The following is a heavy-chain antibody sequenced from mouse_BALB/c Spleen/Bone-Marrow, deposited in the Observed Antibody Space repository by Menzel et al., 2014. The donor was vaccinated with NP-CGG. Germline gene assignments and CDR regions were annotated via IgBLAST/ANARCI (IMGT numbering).Heavy chain of an antibody. CDR3: ARNFYGSSYFDC. V-gene: IGHV1-67*01. CDR1: GYTFTAYA. CDR2: ISTYSGNT. J-gene: IGHJ2*01. Sequence: QVQLQQSGPELVRPGVSVKLSCKGSGYTFTAYAMHWVKQSHAKSLEWIGLISTYSGNTHYNQNFKGKATMTVDKSSSTAYMELARLTSEDSAIYYCARNFYGSSYFDCWGQGTTLTVSS. D-gene: IGHD1-1*01.